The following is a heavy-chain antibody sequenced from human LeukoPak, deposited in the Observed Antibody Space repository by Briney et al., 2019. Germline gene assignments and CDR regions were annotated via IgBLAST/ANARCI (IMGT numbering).Heavy chain of an antibody. V-gene: IGHV3-23*01. Sequence: GGSLRLSCAASGFTFSSYAVSWVRQAPGKGLEWVSGISGSGGSTHYADSVKGRFTISRDNSKNTLYLQMNSLRTEDTAVYYCAKTPKIRGVSNFDYWGQGTLVTVSS. CDR3: AKTPKIRGVSNFDY. CDR2: ISGSGGST. J-gene: IGHJ4*02. CDR1: GFTFSSYA. D-gene: IGHD3-10*01.